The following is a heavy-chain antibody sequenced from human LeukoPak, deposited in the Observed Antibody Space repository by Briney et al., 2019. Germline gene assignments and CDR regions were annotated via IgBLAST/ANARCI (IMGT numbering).Heavy chain of an antibody. V-gene: IGHV3-48*03. CDR1: GFTFSSYE. CDR3: ARPLGYSGSGSYYAY. Sequence: PGGSLRLSCAASGFTFSSYEMNWVRQAPGKGLEWVSYISSSGSTIHYADSVKGRFIISRDNAENSLFLQMNSLRAEDTAVYYCARPLGYSGSGSYYAYWGQGTLVTVSS. CDR2: ISSSGSTI. J-gene: IGHJ4*02. D-gene: IGHD3-10*01.